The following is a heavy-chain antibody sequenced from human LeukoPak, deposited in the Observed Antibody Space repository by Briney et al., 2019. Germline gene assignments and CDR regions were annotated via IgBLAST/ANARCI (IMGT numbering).Heavy chain of an antibody. Sequence: PGGSLRLSCAASGFPFSSYAMHWVRQAPGKGLEWVAFIRHDGSNKYHIDSVKGRFTISRDNAKNSLYLQMNSLRAEDTALYYCAKDKRIQLWLGGFDYWGQGTLVTVSS. J-gene: IGHJ4*02. CDR3: AKDKRIQLWLGGFDY. D-gene: IGHD5-18*01. V-gene: IGHV3-30*02. CDR1: GFPFSSYA. CDR2: IRHDGSNK.